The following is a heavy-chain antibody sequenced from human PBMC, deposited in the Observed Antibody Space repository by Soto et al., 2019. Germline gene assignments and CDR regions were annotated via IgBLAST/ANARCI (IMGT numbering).Heavy chain of an antibody. CDR3: ARADYDILTGYDTSGMDV. J-gene: IGHJ6*02. Sequence: SVKVSCKASGGTFSSYTISWVRQAPGQGLEWMGRIIPILGIANYAQKFQGRVTITADKSTSTAYMELSSLRSEDTAVYYCARADYDILTGYDTSGMDVWGQGTTVTVSS. CDR1: GGTFSSYT. CDR2: IIPILGIA. V-gene: IGHV1-69*02. D-gene: IGHD3-9*01.